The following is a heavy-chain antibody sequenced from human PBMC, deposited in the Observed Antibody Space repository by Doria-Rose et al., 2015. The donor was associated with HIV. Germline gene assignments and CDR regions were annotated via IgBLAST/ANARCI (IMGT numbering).Heavy chain of an antibody. J-gene: IGHJ4*02. Sequence: VRLQESGPGLVKPSETLSLTCNVFGGSISSYYWSWIRQPPGKGLEWIGYIFGSGRTNYNPSLQSRVTISVDTSKIQFSLKLSSVTAADTAIYYCARGGWQGSNYDSWGQGTLVTVSS. D-gene: IGHD4-4*01. CDR3: ARGGWQGSNYDS. CDR1: GGSISSYY. V-gene: IGHV4-59*01. CDR2: IFGSGRT.